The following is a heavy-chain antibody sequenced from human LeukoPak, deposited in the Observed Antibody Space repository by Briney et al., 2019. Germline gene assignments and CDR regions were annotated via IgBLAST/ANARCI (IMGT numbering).Heavy chain of an antibody. CDR1: GFTFSSYS. CDR2: ISSSSSTI. Sequence: GGSLRLSCAASGFTFSSYSMNWVRQAPGKGLEWVSYISSSSSTIYYADSVKGQFTISRDNAKNSLNLQMNSLRDEDTAVYYCARDPFMIVAELDYWGQGTLVTVSS. CDR3: ARDPFMIVAELDY. J-gene: IGHJ4*02. V-gene: IGHV3-48*02. D-gene: IGHD3-22*01.